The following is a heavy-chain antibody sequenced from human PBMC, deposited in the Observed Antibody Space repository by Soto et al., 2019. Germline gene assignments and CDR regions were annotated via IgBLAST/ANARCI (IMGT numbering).Heavy chain of an antibody. CDR2: IWYDGSNK. CDR1: GFTFSSSG. D-gene: IGHD3-3*01. V-gene: IGHV3-30*02. J-gene: IGHJ4*02. Sequence: AGGSLRLSCAASGFTFSSSGMHWVRQAPGKGLEWVAVIWYDGSNKYYADSVKGRITISRDNSKNTLYLQMSSLRAEDTAVYYCAKDYAFWSGFLDYWGQGTLVTVSS. CDR3: AKDYAFWSGFLDY.